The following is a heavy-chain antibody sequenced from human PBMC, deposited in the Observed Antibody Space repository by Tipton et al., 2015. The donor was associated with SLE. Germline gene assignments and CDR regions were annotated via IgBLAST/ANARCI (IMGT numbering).Heavy chain of an antibody. CDR2: IYYSGST. D-gene: IGHD3-10*01. CDR1: GGSISSGGYY. Sequence: TLSLTCTVSGGSISSGGYYWSWIRQHPGKGLEWIGYIYYSGSTYYNPSLKSRVTMSVDTSKNQFSLKLSSVTAADTAVYYCASPYGSGSYHDYWGQGTLVTVSS. J-gene: IGHJ4*02. CDR3: ASPYGSGSYHDY. V-gene: IGHV4-31*03.